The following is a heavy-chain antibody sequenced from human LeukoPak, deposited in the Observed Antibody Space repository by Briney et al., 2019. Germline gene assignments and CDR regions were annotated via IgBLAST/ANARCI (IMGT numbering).Heavy chain of an antibody. CDR1: GGTFSSYA. J-gene: IGHJ4*02. D-gene: IGHD6-19*01. V-gene: IGHV1-69*04. CDR2: IIPILGIA. CDR3: ARALYSSGWLDY. Sequence: ASVKVSCKASGGTFSSYAISWVRQAPGQGLEWMGRIIPILGIANYAQKFQGRVTITADESTSTAYMELSSLRSEDTAVYYCARALYSSGWLDYWGQGTLVTVSS.